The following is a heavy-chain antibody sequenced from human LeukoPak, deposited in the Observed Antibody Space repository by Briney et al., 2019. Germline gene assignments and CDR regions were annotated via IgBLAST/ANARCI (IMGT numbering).Heavy chain of an antibody. D-gene: IGHD3-22*01. CDR1: GFTFSSYG. V-gene: IGHV3-33*01. CDR3: ARNYYYDSTRLYYFDY. CDR2: IWYDGSNK. J-gene: IGHJ4*02. Sequence: GGSLRLSCAASGFTFSSYGVHWVRQAPGKGLEWVAVIWYDGSNKYYVDSVKGRFTISRDNSKNTLYLQMNSLRAEDTAVYYCARNYYYDSTRLYYFDYWGQGTLVTVSS.